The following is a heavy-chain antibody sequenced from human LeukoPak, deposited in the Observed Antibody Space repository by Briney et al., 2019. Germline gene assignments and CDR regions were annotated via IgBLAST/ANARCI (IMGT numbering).Heavy chain of an antibody. CDR3: ARAGMGPGIAVAGTWPYYYGMDV. D-gene: IGHD6-19*01. J-gene: IGHJ6*02. CDR1: GDSVSSNSAA. Sequence: LSQTLSLTCAISGDSVSSNSAAWNWIRQSPSRGLEWLGRTYYRSKWYNDYAVSVKSRITINPDTSKNQFSLQLNSVTPEDTAVYYCARAGMGPGIAVAGTWPYYYGMDVWGQGTTVTVSS. CDR2: TYYRSKWYN. V-gene: IGHV6-1*01.